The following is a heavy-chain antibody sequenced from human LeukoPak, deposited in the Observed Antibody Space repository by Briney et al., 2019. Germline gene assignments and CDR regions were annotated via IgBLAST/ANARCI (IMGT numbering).Heavy chain of an antibody. Sequence: ASVKVSCKASGYSFNSYGTSWVRQAPGQGLEWMGWISAYKGNTNYAQKLQGRVTMTTDTSTSTAYMELRSLRSDDTAVYYCARDLPTTVTTFDYWGQGTLVTVSS. J-gene: IGHJ4*02. V-gene: IGHV1-18*01. CDR2: ISAYKGNT. CDR1: GYSFNSYG. CDR3: ARDLPTTVTTFDY. D-gene: IGHD4-17*01.